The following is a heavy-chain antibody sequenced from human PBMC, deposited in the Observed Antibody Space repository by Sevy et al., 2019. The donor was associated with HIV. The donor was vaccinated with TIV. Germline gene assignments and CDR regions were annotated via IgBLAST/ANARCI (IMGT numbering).Heavy chain of an antibody. V-gene: IGHV3-48*01. CDR1: GFTFSAYS. Sequence: GGSLRLSCAASGFTFSAYSMNWVRQAPGKGLEGVSYISSSSGTKYYADSWKGQFTISRDNAKSSLYLQMNGLRAEDTAVYYCARAGGDCYSKNECWFVSWGQGTLVTVSS. CDR3: ARAGGDCYSKNECWFVS. CDR2: ISSSSGTK. D-gene: IGHD2-21*01. J-gene: IGHJ5*01.